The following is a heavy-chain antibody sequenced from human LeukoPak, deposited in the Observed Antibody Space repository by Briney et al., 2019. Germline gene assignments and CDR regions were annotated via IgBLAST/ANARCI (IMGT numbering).Heavy chain of an antibody. D-gene: IGHD6-13*01. CDR1: GFTFGSSA. CDR3: AKGSLASWYYFDY. Sequence: GGSLRLSCEASGFTFGSSAISWVRQAPGKGPYRDSTFSRSGPDTYYTDSVKGRFTIFRDNSKNTLYLQMNSLRAEDTAVYYCAKGSLASWYYFDYWGQGTLVTVSS. V-gene: IGHV3-23*01. CDR2: FSRSGPDT. J-gene: IGHJ4*02.